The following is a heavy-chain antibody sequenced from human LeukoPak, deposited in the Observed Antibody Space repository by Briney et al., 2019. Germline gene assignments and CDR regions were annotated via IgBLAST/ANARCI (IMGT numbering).Heavy chain of an antibody. CDR3: ASPRPGYYYDSSGSYYFDY. D-gene: IGHD3-22*01. CDR2: IIPIFGTA. V-gene: IGHV1-69*05. Sequence: ASVKVSCKASGGTFSSYAISWVRQAPGQGLEWMGGIIPIFGTANYAQKFQGRVTSTTDESTSTAYMELSSLLSEDPALYYCASPRPGYYYDSSGSYYFDYWGQGTLVTVSS. CDR1: GGTFSSYA. J-gene: IGHJ4*02.